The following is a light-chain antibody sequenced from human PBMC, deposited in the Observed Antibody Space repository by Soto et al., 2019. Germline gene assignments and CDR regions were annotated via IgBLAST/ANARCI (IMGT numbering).Light chain of an antibody. Sequence: QSALTQPASVSASPGQSITISCTGSSSDIGGYNYVSWYQQHPDKAPKLMIYEVTNRPSGVSSRFSGSKSGNTASLTISGLQAEDEADYYCSSYTVSVAPYVFGPGTKVTVL. J-gene: IGLJ1*01. CDR1: SSDIGGYNY. CDR3: SSYTVSVAPYV. V-gene: IGLV2-14*01. CDR2: EVT.